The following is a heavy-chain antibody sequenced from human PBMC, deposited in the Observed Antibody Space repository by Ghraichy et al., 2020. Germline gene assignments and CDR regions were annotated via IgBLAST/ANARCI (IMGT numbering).Heavy chain of an antibody. J-gene: IGHJ3*02. D-gene: IGHD1-1*01. Sequence: GGSLRLSCAASGISFRDWFMSWVRQVPGKGLEWVGRIKNKAGGVAIDYAAPVQDRFTISRDDSKSILYLQMNSLKTEDTAVYYCGTGDAFDIWGQGIMVTVSS. CDR1: GISFRDWF. CDR3: GTGDAFDI. V-gene: IGHV3-15*01. CDR2: IKNKAGGVAI.